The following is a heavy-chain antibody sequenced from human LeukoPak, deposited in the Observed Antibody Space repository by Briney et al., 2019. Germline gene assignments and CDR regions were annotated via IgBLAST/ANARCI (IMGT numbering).Heavy chain of an antibody. D-gene: IGHD2-15*01. V-gene: IGHV3-15*01. CDR3: TTDRVVVVAVTRLDY. J-gene: IGHJ4*02. CDR1: GFTFSNAW. CDR2: IRSKTDGGTT. Sequence: GGSLRLSCAASGFTFSNAWMSWVRKAPGKGLEWVGRIRSKTDGGTTDYAAPVKGRFTISRDDSKNMLYLEMNSLRTEDTAVYYCTTDRVVVVAVTRLDYWGQGTLVTVSS.